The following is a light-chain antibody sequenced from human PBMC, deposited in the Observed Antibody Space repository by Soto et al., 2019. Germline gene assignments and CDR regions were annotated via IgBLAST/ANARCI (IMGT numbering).Light chain of an antibody. CDR1: QTVSSIY. V-gene: IGKV3-20*01. J-gene: IGKJ4*01. Sequence: EIVLTQSPGTLSLSPGERATLSCRASQTVSSIYIAWYQQKPGQAPRLLIYGASTRATGIPDRFSGTWSGTDFTLPISRLEPEDSGAYYCQQYRTSPLTFGGGTKVDIK. CDR3: QQYRTSPLT. CDR2: GAS.